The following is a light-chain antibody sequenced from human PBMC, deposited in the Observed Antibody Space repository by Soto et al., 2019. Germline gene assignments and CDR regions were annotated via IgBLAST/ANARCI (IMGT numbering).Light chain of an antibody. CDR3: SSYAGSNNFV. V-gene: IGLV2-8*01. J-gene: IGLJ1*01. Sequence: QSVLTQPPSASGFPGQSVTMSCTGTSSDVGYYDYVSWYQQHPGKVPKLVIYEVTKRPSGVPDRVSASKSGNTASLTVSGLRAEDEADYYCSSYAGSNNFVFGSGTKVTVL. CDR2: EVT. CDR1: SSDVGYYDY.